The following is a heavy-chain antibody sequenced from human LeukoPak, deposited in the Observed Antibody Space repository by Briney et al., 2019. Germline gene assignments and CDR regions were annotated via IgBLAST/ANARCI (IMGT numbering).Heavy chain of an antibody. Sequence: GRPLRLSCAASGFTFSSYGMHWVGMAQGLGLMWVAVISYDGSNKYYADSVKGRFTISRDNSKNTLYLQMNSLRAEDTAVYYCAKDRGYSGYFDYWGQGTLVTVSS. D-gene: IGHD5-12*01. CDR1: GFTFSSYG. V-gene: IGHV3-30*18. CDR3: AKDRGYSGYFDY. CDR2: ISYDGSNK. J-gene: IGHJ4*02.